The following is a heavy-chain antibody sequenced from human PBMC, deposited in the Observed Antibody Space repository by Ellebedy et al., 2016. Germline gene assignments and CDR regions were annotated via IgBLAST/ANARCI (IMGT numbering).Heavy chain of an antibody. J-gene: IGHJ4*02. Sequence: GESLKISXAASGFTFSSYSMNWVRQAPGKGLEWVSSISSSSTYIYYADSVKGRFTISRDNAKNSLYLQMNSLRAEDTAVYYCARDPPSVRYFEGDYWGQGTLVTVSS. D-gene: IGHD3-9*01. CDR2: ISSSSTYI. CDR3: ARDPPSVRYFEGDY. V-gene: IGHV3-21*01. CDR1: GFTFSSYS.